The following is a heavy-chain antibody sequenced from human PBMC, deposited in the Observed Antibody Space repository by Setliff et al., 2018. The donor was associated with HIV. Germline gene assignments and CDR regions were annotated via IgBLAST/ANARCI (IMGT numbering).Heavy chain of an antibody. V-gene: IGHV4-59*08. Sequence: SETLSLTCSVSGASIRGHYWSWIRQSPGKGLEWIGHIYYSENTNYNPSFKSRVAISVDTTKNQFSLRVNSVTAADTAVYYCARSLVPSGYYYGRHAFDIWGQGTKVTVSS. CDR3: ARSLVPSGYYYGRHAFDI. CDR2: IYYSENT. CDR1: GASIRGHY. D-gene: IGHD3-22*01. J-gene: IGHJ3*02.